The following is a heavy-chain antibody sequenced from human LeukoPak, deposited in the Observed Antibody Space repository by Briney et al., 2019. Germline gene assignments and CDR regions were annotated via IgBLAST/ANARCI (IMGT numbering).Heavy chain of an antibody. CDR1: GFDFSNYW. Sequence: GGSLRLSCAAPGFDFSNYWMNWVRQAPGKGLEWVANIKQDGSEKYYVDSVKGRFTISRDDAKNSLYLQMNSLRAEDTAFYYCARSSGWLNDYWGQGTLVTVSS. D-gene: IGHD6-19*01. CDR3: ARSSGWLNDY. J-gene: IGHJ4*02. CDR2: IKQDGSEK. V-gene: IGHV3-7*04.